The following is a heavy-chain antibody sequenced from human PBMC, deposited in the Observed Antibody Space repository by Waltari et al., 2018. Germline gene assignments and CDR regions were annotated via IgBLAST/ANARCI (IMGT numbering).Heavy chain of an antibody. V-gene: IGHV3-30-3*01. Sequence: QVQLVESGGGVVQPGRSLRLSCAASGFTFSSYAMHWVRQAPGKGLEWVAVISYDGSNKYYADSVKGRFTISRDNSKNTLYLQMNSLRAEDMAVYYCARGPGDYDLSAFDYWGQGTLVTVSS. D-gene: IGHD3-3*01. J-gene: IGHJ4*02. CDR3: ARGPGDYDLSAFDY. CDR1: GFTFSSYA. CDR2: ISYDGSNK.